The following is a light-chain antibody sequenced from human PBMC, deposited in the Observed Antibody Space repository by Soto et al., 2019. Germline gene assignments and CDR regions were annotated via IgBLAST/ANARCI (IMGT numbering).Light chain of an antibody. CDR1: QSVSSSY. CDR2: GAS. V-gene: IGKV3-20*01. CDR3: QQYCSSPSP. J-gene: IGKJ2*01. Sequence: EIVLTQSPGTLSLSPGERATLSCRASQSVSSSYLAWYQQKPGQAPRLLIHGASSRATGIPDRFSGSGSGTDFTLTISRLEPEDFAVYYCQQYCSSPSPLGQGTQLEIK.